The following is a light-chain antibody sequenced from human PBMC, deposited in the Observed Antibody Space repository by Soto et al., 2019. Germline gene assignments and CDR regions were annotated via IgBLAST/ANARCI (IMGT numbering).Light chain of an antibody. Sequence: EIVLTQSPGTLSLSPGERATLSCRASQSVSSSYLAWYQQKPGQAPRLLIYDASNRATGIPARSSGSGSGTDFTLTIGSLEPEDFAVYHCQQYDDSMTFGQGTKVDIK. J-gene: IGKJ1*01. V-gene: IGKV3-20*01. CDR1: QSVSSSY. CDR2: DAS. CDR3: QQYDDSMT.